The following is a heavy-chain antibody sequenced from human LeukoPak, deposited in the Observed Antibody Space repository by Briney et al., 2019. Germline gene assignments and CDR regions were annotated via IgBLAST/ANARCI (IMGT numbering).Heavy chain of an antibody. J-gene: IGHJ3*02. CDR3: AKDLYSGYDDAFDI. Sequence: GGSLRLSCAASGFTFSNYGMHWVRQAPGKGLEWVAVISYDGSNKYYADSVKGRFTISRDNSKNTLYLQMNSLRAEDTAVYYCAKDLYSGYDDAFDIWGQGTMVTVSS. V-gene: IGHV3-30*18. CDR1: GFTFSNYG. CDR2: ISYDGSNK. D-gene: IGHD5-12*01.